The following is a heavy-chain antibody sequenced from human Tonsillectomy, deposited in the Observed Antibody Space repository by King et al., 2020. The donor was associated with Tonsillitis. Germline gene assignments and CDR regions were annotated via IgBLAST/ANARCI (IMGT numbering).Heavy chain of an antibody. CDR1: GFTFSNYA. D-gene: IGHD3-3*02. J-gene: IGHJ3*01. CDR3: ASLAEHNWTPGITFDV. V-gene: IGHV3-30*04. CDR2: ISYDGGNK. Sequence: VQLVESGGGVVQPGRSLRLSCAASGFTFSNYAIHWVRQGPGKGLEWVAVISYDGGNKYYADSVKGRFTISRDNSNNTLYLQMNSLRPEDTAVYYCASLAEHNWTPGITFDVWGQGTLVTVSS.